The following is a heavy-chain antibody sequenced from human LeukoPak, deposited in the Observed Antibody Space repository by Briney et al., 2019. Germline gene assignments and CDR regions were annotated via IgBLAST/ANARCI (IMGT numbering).Heavy chain of an antibody. V-gene: IGHV3-23*01. CDR2: ISSAGDNT. J-gene: IGHJ4*02. CDR1: GFTFSTFA. Sequence: GGSLGPSCAAAGFTFSTFAMSWVRQAPGKGLEWVSSISSAGDNTYSADSVKGRFTISRDNSKNTLFLQMTSLRADDTAVYYCARDLAVSWGQGTLVTVSS. CDR3: ARDLAVS.